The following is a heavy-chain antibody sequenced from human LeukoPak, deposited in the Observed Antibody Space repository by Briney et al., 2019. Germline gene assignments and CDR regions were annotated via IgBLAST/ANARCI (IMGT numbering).Heavy chain of an antibody. V-gene: IGHV4-4*07. D-gene: IGHD2-2*01. CDR1: GDSISTYY. CDR3: ARLSCSSTSCYSFDY. J-gene: IGHJ4*02. CDR2: IYTSGST. Sequence: SETLSLTCTVSGDSISTYYWSWLRQPAGRGLEWIGRIYTSGSTNYNPSLKSRVTMSVDTSKNQFSLKLSSVTAVDTAVYYCARLSCSSTSCYSFDYWGQGTLVTVSS.